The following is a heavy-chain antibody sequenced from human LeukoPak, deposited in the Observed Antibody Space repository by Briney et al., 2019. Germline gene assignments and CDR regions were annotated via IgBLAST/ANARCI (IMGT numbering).Heavy chain of an antibody. J-gene: IGHJ4*02. D-gene: IGHD5-24*01. V-gene: IGHV1-2*02. CDR3: ARVGLEGRRDGLPTDY. CDR1: GYTFTVYY. Sequence: GASVKVSCKASGYTFTVYYTHWVRQAPGQGLEWMGWINPNSGGTNYAQKFQGRVTMTRDTSISTAYMELSRLRSDDTAVYYCARVGLEGRRDGLPTDYWGQGTLVTVSS. CDR2: INPNSGGT.